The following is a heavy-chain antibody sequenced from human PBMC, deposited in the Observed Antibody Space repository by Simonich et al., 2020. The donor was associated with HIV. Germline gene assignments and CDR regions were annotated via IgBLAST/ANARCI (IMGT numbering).Heavy chain of an antibody. CDR1: GGSISSSSYY. V-gene: IGHV4-39*07. CDR2: ISHSGST. D-gene: IGHD2-21*02. CDR3: ARGGACSGDCDNWFDS. J-gene: IGHJ5*01. Sequence: QLQLQESGPGLVKPSETLSLTCTVSGGSISSSSYYWGWIRQPPGKGLEWIGEISHSGSTNYNPSLKSRVTISVDTTKNQFSLKLNSLTAADTAVYYCARGGACSGDCDNWFDSWGQGTLVTVSS.